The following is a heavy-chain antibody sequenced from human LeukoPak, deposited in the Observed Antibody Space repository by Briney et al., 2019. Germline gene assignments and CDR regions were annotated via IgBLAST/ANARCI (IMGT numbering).Heavy chain of an antibody. CDR3: ARGHTILAY. V-gene: IGHV3-7*01. D-gene: IGHD3-3*01. Sequence: PGGSLRLSCAASGLIFSNYWMSWFRQAPGKGREGVANIKQEGREKYYLDSVKGGFTISRDNAKNSLYLQMDSLRAEDTAVYYCARGHTILAYWGQGALVTVSS. CDR2: IKQEGREK. CDR1: GLIFSNYW. J-gene: IGHJ4*02.